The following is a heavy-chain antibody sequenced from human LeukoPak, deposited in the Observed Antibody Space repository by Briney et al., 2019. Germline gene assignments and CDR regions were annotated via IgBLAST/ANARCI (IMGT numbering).Heavy chain of an antibody. J-gene: IGHJ4*02. CDR3: ALKPANYDSSGSTDY. CDR1: GGSISSSSYY. D-gene: IGHD3-22*01. Sequence: SETLSLTCTVSGGSISSSSYYWGWIRQPPGKGLEWIGSIYYSGSTYYNPSLKSRVTISVDTSKNQFSLKLSSVTAADTAVYYCALKPANYDSSGSTDYWGQGTMVTVSS. CDR2: IYYSGST. V-gene: IGHV4-39*01.